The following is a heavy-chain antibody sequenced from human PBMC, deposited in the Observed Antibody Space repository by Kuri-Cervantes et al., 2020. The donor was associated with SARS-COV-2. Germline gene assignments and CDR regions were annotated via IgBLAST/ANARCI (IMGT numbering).Heavy chain of an antibody. V-gene: IGHV1-24*01. Sequence: ASVKVSCKVSGYTLTELSMHWVRQAPGKGLEWMGGFDPEDGETIYAQKFQGRVTVTEDTSTDTAYMELSSLRSEDTAVYYCARVGSHYDFWSGYSDDHYYYYYMDVWGKGTTVTVSS. D-gene: IGHD3-3*01. CDR1: GYTLTELS. CDR3: ARVGSHYDFWSGYSDDHYYYYYMDV. CDR2: FDPEDGET. J-gene: IGHJ6*03.